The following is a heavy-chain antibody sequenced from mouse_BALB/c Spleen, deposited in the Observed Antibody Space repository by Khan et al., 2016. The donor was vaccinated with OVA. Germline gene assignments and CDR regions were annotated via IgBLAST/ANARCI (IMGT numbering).Heavy chain of an antibody. Sequence: EVELVESGGGLVKPGGSLKLSCAASGFTFSSYAMSWVRQTPEKRLEWVASISSGGSTYYPDSVMGRFTISRDNARNILYLQMSSLRSEDTAMDYCARDYYYGTGYFDVWGAGTTVTVSS. J-gene: IGHJ1*01. CDR1: GFTFSSYA. V-gene: IGHV5-6-5*01. CDR2: ISSGGST. CDR3: ARDYYYGTGYFDV. D-gene: IGHD1-1*01.